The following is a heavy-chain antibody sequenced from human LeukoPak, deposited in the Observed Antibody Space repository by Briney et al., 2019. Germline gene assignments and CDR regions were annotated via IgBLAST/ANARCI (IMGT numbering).Heavy chain of an antibody. CDR1: GGSFSSYY. J-gene: IGHJ4*02. CDR2: IYYSGST. Sequence: SETLSLTCAVYGGSFSSYYWSWIRQPPGKGLEWIGYIYYSGSTNYNPSLRSRVTISIDTSKNQFSLKLSSVTAADTAVYYCALVKDYGLGTYLDYWGQGTLVTVSS. D-gene: IGHD3-10*01. CDR3: ALVKDYGLGTYLDY. V-gene: IGHV4-59*01.